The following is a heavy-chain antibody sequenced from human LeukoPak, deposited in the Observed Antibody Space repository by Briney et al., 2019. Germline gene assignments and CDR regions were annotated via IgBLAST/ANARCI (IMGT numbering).Heavy chain of an antibody. CDR2: ISGSGGST. J-gene: IGHJ6*02. V-gene: IGHV3-23*01. Sequence: PGGSLRLSCAASGFTFSNYAMSWVRQAPGKGLEWVSAISGSGGSTYYADSVKGRFTISRDNSKNTLYLQMNSLRVEDTAVYYCATPYKAGLYYYYGMDVWGQGTTVTVSS. CDR1: GFTFSNYA. CDR3: ATPYKAGLYYYYGMDV. D-gene: IGHD6-19*01.